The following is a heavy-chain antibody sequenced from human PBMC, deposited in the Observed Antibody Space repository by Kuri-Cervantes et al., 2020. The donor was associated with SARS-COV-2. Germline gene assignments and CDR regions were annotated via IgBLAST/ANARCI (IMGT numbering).Heavy chain of an antibody. CDR1: GFTFSSYA. V-gene: IGHV3-30*04. D-gene: IGHD2-21*02. CDR3: ARDVGGDRYWYFDL. CDR2: ISYDGSNK. Sequence: GSLRLSCAASGFTFSSYAMHWVRQAPGKGLEWVAVISYDGSNKYYADSVKGRFTISRDNSKNTLYLQMNSLRAEDTAVYYCARDVGGDRYWYFDLWGRGTLVTVSS. J-gene: IGHJ2*01.